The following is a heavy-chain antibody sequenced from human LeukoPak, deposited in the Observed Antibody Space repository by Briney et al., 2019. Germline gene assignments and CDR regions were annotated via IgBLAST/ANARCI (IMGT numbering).Heavy chain of an antibody. V-gene: IGHV3-30-3*01. D-gene: IGHD3-22*01. CDR1: GFTFSSYA. CDR2: ISYDGSNK. Sequence: GGSLRLSCAASGFTFSSYAMHWVRQAPGKGLEWVAVISYDGSNKYYADSVKGRFTISRDNSKNTLYLQMNSLRAEDTAVYYCARDGPYYYDSSPRGAFDYWGQGTLVTVSS. CDR3: ARDGPYYYDSSPRGAFDY. J-gene: IGHJ4*02.